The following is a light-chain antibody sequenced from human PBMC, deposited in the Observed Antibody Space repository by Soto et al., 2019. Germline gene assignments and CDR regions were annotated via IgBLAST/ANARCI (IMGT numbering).Light chain of an antibody. CDR2: LAT. V-gene: IGKV1-9*01. Sequence: DIQLTQSPSLLSASIGDRVTITCRASQDISRYLAWYQQKPGTAPRLLISLATTLQCGVPSRFSGSGSGTEFTLTISGLQPEDIATYYCQQLDLYPITFGPGTAVEIK. J-gene: IGKJ3*01. CDR1: QDISRY. CDR3: QQLDLYPIT.